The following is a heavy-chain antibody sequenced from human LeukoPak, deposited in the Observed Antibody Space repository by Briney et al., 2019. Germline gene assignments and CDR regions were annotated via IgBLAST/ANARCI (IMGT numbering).Heavy chain of an antibody. CDR1: GGTFSSYA. CDR2: INAGDGNT. D-gene: IGHD4-17*01. V-gene: IGHV1-3*01. J-gene: IGHJ4*02. CDR3: ARTKDGDTFDY. Sequence: ASVKVSCKASGGTFSSYAISWVRQAPGQGLEWMGWINAGDGNTKYSQKCQGRVTITRDTSASTAYMELSSLRSEDTAVYYCARTKDGDTFDYWGQGTLVTVSS.